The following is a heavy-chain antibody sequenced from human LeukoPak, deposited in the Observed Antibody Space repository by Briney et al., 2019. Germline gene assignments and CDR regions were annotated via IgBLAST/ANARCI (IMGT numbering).Heavy chain of an antibody. CDR3: ARGRPTYDFWXGYYADY. J-gene: IGHJ4*02. D-gene: IGHD3-3*01. V-gene: IGHV4-34*01. CDR2: INHSGRT. Sequence: SETLSLTCAVYGGSFSGYYWSWIRQPPGKGLEWIGEINHSGRTNYNPSLKSRVTISVDTSKNQFSLKLNSVTAADTAVYYCARGRPTYDFWXGYYADYWGQGTLVTVS. CDR1: GGSFSGYY.